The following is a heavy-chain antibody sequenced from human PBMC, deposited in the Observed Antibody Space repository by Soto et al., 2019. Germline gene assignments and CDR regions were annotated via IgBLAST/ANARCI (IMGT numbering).Heavy chain of an antibody. J-gene: IGHJ5*02. CDR2: IYHSGST. V-gene: IGHV4-4*02. D-gene: IGHD2-8*01. CDR3: ATFSGFFTISPFDA. Sequence: SEPLSLTCGVSGDSISSVNWWSWVRQSPGRGLEWIGEIYHSGSTNYNPSLKSRVTVSVDKSKNQFSLQLTSVTAADTAVYYCATFSGFFTISPFDAWGQGILVTVSS. CDR1: GDSISSVNW.